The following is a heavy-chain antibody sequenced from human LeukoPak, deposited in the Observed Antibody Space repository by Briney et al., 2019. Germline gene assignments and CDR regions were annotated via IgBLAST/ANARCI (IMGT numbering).Heavy chain of an antibody. J-gene: IGHJ4*02. Sequence: SETLSLTCAVYGGSFSGYYWSWIRQPPGKGLEWIGEINHSGSTNYNPSLKSRVTISVDTSKNQFSLKLSSVTAADTAVYYCATDPMVRGVSWGQGTLVTVSS. CDR3: ATDPMVRGVS. CDR1: GGSFSGYY. CDR2: INHSGST. D-gene: IGHD3-10*01. V-gene: IGHV4-34*01.